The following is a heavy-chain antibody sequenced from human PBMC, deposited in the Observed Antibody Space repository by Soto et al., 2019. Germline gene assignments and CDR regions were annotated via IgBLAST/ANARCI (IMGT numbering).Heavy chain of an antibody. V-gene: IGHV4-59*12. CDR1: GGSISRYY. D-gene: IGHD3-10*01. Sequence: PSENLSLTCTVSGGSISRYYWSWIRQPPGKGLEWIGYMYNTGSTVYNPSFKSRVTISVDKSKNQFSLKLSSVTAADTAVYYCARVKVSGVNFDYWGQGTLVTVSS. J-gene: IGHJ4*02. CDR2: MYNTGST. CDR3: ARVKVSGVNFDY.